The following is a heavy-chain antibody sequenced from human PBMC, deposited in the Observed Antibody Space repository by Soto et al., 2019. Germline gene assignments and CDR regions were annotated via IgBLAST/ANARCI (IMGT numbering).Heavy chain of an antibody. V-gene: IGHV4-30-2*01. CDR3: ARKSRNAFGI. CDR1: GDSISSGGYS. J-gene: IGHJ3*02. CDR2: IYHSGSA. Sequence: SETLSLTCAVSGDSISSGGYSWSWIRQPPGKGLEWIGYIYHSGSAYYNASLKSRVTMSVDRSKNQFSLNLSSVTAADTAVYYCARKSRNAFGIWGQGTMVTVSS.